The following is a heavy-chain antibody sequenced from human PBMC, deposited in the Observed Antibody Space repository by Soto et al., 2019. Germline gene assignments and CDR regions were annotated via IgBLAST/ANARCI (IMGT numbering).Heavy chain of an antibody. V-gene: IGHV1-18*01. CDR3: ARYNWNYLYYYGMDV. CDR1: GYTFTSYG. Sequence: ASVKVSCKASGYTFTSYGISWVRQAPGQGLEWMGWISAYNGNTNYAQKLQGRVTMTTDTSTSTAYMELRSLRSDDTAVYYCARYNWNYLYYYGMDVWGQGTTVTASS. CDR2: ISAYNGNT. J-gene: IGHJ6*02. D-gene: IGHD1-7*01.